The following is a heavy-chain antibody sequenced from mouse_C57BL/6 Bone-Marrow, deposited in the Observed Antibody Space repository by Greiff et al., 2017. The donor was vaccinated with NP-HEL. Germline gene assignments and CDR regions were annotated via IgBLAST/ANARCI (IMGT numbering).Heavy chain of an antibody. Sequence: EVMLVESGGGLVQPGGSLKLSCAASGFTFSDYGMAWVRQAPRKGPEWVAFISNLAYSIYYADTVTGRFTISRENAKNTLYLEMSSLRSEDTAMYYCARPLDSSGYGFAYWGQGTLVTVSA. CDR2: ISNLAYSI. J-gene: IGHJ3*01. CDR3: ARPLDSSGYGFAY. V-gene: IGHV5-15*01. CDR1: GFTFSDYG. D-gene: IGHD3-2*02.